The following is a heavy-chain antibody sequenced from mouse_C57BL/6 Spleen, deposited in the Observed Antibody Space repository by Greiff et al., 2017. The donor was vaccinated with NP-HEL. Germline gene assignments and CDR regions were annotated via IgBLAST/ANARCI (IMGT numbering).Heavy chain of an antibody. CDR2: IDPEDGDT. Sequence: VQLQQSGAELVKPGASVKISCKASGYAFSSYWMNWVKQRPEQGLEWIGRIDPEDGDTEYAPKFQGKATMTADTSSNTAYLQLSSLTSEDTAVYYCTTDDYDERTFAYWGQGTLVTVSA. D-gene: IGHD2-4*01. J-gene: IGHJ3*01. V-gene: IGHV14-1*01. CDR1: GYAFSSYW. CDR3: TTDDYDERTFAY.